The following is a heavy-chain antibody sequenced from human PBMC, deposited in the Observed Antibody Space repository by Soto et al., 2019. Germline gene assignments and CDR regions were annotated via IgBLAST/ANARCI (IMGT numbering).Heavy chain of an antibody. CDR2: ISAYNGNT. CDR1: GYTFTSYG. Sequence: GASVKVSCKASGYTFTSYGISWARQAPGQGLEWMGWISAYNGNTNYAQKLQGRVTMTTDTSTSTAYMELRSLRSDDTAVYYCARDPSTDLRYFDWLSLYYYYYGMDVWGQGTTVTVSS. CDR3: ARDPSTDLRYFDWLSLYYYYYGMDV. D-gene: IGHD3-9*01. J-gene: IGHJ6*02. V-gene: IGHV1-18*01.